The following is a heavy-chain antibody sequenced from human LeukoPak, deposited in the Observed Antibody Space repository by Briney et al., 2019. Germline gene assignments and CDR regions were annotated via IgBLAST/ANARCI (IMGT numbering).Heavy chain of an antibody. J-gene: IGHJ3*02. CDR3: ASADYDMAFDI. Sequence: PSQTLSLTCTVSGGSISSGGYYWSWIRQHPGKGLEWIGYIYYSGSTDYNPFLKSRFTMSVDTSKNQFSLKLSSVTAADTAVYYCASADYDMAFDIWGQGTMVTVSS. V-gene: IGHV4-31*03. D-gene: IGHD3-9*01. CDR2: IYYSGST. CDR1: GGSISSGGYY.